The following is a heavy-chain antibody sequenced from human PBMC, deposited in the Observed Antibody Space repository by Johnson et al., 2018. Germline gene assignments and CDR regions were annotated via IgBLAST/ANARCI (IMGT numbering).Heavy chain of an antibody. J-gene: IGHJ6*02. D-gene: IGHD2-15*01. CDR2: ISSSSSTI. CDR1: GFTFSSYS. CDR3: ASVGYCSGGSCYSVSLYYYYGMDV. Sequence: VQLRESGGGLVQPGGSLRLSCAASGFTFSSYSMNWVRQAPGKGLEWVSYISSSSSTIYYADSVKGRFTISRANAKNSLYLQMNSLRDEDTAVYYSASVGYCSGGSCYSVSLYYYYGMDVWGQGTTVTVSS. V-gene: IGHV3-48*02.